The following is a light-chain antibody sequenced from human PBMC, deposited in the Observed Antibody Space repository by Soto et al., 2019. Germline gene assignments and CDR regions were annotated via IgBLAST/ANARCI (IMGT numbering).Light chain of an antibody. V-gene: IGLV2-14*03. Sequence: QAVVTQPASVSGSPGQSITISCTGTTSDIGDSKYVSWYQQHPGKAPKLMIYDVSNRPSGVSNRFSGSKSGNTASLTISGLQAEDEADYYCSSYTSSGTVLFGGGTKLTVL. CDR2: DVS. CDR1: TSDIGDSKY. J-gene: IGLJ3*02. CDR3: SSYTSSGTVL.